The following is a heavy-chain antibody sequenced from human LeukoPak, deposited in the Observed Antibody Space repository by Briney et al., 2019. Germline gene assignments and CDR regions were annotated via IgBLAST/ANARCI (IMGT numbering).Heavy chain of an antibody. CDR1: GFRFSGYG. CDR2: ISAGSGST. V-gene: IGHV3-23*01. J-gene: IGHJ4*02. Sequence: GGSLRLSCAASGFRFSGYGMSWVRQAPGKGLEWVSSISAGSGSTDNADSVKGRFTISRDDSKNTLYLQMKSLRAEDTAVYYCAKSHEPYYYDSSGYYDDYWGQGTLVAVSS. CDR3: AKSHEPYYYDSSGYYDDY. D-gene: IGHD3-22*01.